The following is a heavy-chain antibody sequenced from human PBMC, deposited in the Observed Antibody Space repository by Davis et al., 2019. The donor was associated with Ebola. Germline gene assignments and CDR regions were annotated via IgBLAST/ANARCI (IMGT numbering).Heavy chain of an antibody. D-gene: IGHD3-3*01. CDR2: IYYSGST. CDR1: GGSISSYY. J-gene: IGHJ4*02. V-gene: IGHV4-59*12. Sequence: MPSETLSLTCTVSGGSISSYYWSWIRQPPGKGLEWIGYIYYSGSTNYNPSLKSRVTISVDTSKNQFSLKLSSVTAADTAIYYCAKGPFVAFDWGQGTLVTVSS. CDR3: AKGPFVAFD.